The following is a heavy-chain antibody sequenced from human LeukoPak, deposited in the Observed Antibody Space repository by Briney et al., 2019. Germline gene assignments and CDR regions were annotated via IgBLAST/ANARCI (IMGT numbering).Heavy chain of an antibody. CDR1: GFTFSSYA. J-gene: IGHJ4*02. V-gene: IGHV3-64*01. Sequence: GGSLRLXCAASGFTFSSYAMHWVRQAPGKGLEYVSAISSNGGSTYYANSVKGRFTISRDNSKNTLYLQMNSLRAEDTAVYYCAKLRNFVGSGRPYYFDYWGQGTLVTVSS. CDR3: AKLRNFVGSGRPYYFDY. CDR2: ISSNGGST. D-gene: IGHD3-10*01.